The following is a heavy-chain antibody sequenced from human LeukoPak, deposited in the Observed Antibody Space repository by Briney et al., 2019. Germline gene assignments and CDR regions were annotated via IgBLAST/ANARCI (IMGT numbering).Heavy chain of an antibody. D-gene: IGHD4-17*01. Sequence: ASVKVSCKASGGTFSSYAISWVRQAPGQGLEWMGRIIPILGIANYAQKFQGRVTITADKSTSTAYMELSSLRSEDTAVYYCARVGSGNGDYVGYFDYWGQGTLVTVSS. V-gene: IGHV1-69*04. J-gene: IGHJ4*02. CDR3: ARVGSGNGDYVGYFDY. CDR2: IIPILGIA. CDR1: GGTFSSYA.